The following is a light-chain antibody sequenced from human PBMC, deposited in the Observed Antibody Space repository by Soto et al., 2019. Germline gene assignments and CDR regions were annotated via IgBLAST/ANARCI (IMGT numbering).Light chain of an antibody. J-gene: IGKJ1*01. Sequence: EIVMTHSPVTLSVSPCERATLSFSAGQSVGKYLAWYQQKPGQAPRLLNYDASNRATGIPARFSGSGSGTDFTLTISSLEPEDFAVYYCQQRSNWPTFGQGTKVDIK. CDR3: QQRSNWPT. CDR2: DAS. V-gene: IGKV3-11*01. CDR1: QSVGKY.